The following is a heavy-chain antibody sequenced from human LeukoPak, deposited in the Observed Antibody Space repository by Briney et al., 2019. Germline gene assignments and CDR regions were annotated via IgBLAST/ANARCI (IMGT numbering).Heavy chain of an antibody. V-gene: IGHV3-23*01. J-gene: IGHJ4*02. CDR2: INGSGGST. CDR1: GFTFSSYA. Sequence: GGSLRLSCAASGFTFSSYAMSWVRQAPGKGLEWVSAINGSGGSTYYADSVKGRFTISRDNSKSTLYLQMNSLRAEDTAVYYCAKDQGFGVVISRADYWGQGTLVTVSS. CDR3: AKDQGFGVVISRADY. D-gene: IGHD3-3*01.